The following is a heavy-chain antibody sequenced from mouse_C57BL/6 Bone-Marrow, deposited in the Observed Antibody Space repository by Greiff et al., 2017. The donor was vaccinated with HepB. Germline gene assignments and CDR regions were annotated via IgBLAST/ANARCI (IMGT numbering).Heavy chain of an antibody. CDR2: INPGSGGT. CDR1: GYAFTNYL. V-gene: IGHV1-54*01. CDR3: ARRWLLGAY. J-gene: IGHJ3*01. Sequence: QVQLQQSGAELVRPGTSVKVSCKASGYAFTNYLIEWVKQRPGQGLEWIGVINPGSGGTNYNKKFKGKATLTADKSSSTAYMQLSSLTSEDSAVYFCARRWLLGAYWGQGTLVTVSA. D-gene: IGHD2-3*01.